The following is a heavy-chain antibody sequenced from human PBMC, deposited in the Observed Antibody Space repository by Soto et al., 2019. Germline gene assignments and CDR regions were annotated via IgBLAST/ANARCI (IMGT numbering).Heavy chain of an antibody. Sequence: SQTLSLTCAISGDSVSSNSAAWNWIRQSPSRGLEWLGRTYYRSKWYNDYAVSVKSRITINPDTSKNQFSLQLNSVTPEDTAVYYCARDPDIAVAGTGVFSFDYWGQGTLVTVSS. J-gene: IGHJ4*02. D-gene: IGHD6-19*01. CDR1: GDSVSSNSAA. CDR2: TYYRSKWYN. CDR3: ARDPDIAVAGTGVFSFDY. V-gene: IGHV6-1*01.